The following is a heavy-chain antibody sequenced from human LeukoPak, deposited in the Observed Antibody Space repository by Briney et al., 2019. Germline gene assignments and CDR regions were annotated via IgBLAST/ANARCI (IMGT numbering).Heavy chain of an antibody. CDR1: GGSISSYY. CDR3: ARHKDYYYSYMDV. Sequence: SETLSLTCTVSGGSISSYYWSWIRQTPGKGLEWIGYIYYSGSTNFNPSLKSRVTISVDTSKNQFSLKLSSVTAADTAVYYCARHKDYYYSYMDVWGKGTTVTISS. CDR2: IYYSGST. J-gene: IGHJ6*03. V-gene: IGHV4-59*08.